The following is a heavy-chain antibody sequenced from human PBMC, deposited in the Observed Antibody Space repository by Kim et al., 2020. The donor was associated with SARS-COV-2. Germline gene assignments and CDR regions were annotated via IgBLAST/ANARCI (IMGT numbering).Heavy chain of an antibody. J-gene: IGHJ5*02. D-gene: IGHD3-10*01. CDR3: ARGMTLYYYGSGRAFDP. CDR2: IYYSGST. V-gene: IGHV4-31*03. Sequence: SETLSLTCTVSGGSISSGGYYWSWIRQHPGKGLEWIGYIYYSGSTYYNPSLKSRVTISVDTSKNQFSLKLSSVTAADTAVYYCARGMTLYYYGSGRAFDPWGQGTLVTVSS. CDR1: GGSISSGGYY.